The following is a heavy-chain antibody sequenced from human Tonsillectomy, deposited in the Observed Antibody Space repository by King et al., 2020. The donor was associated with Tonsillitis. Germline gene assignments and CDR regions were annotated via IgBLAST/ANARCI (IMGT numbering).Heavy chain of an antibody. D-gene: IGHD3-3*01. V-gene: IGHV3-30*18. CDR1: GFTFKTYG. CDR2: TSFDGSNE. J-gene: IGHJ4*02. Sequence: VQLVESGGGVVQPGRSLRLSCAASGFTFKTYGMHWVRQAPGKGLEWVAVTSFDGSNEHYADSVKGRFIISRNNSKNTLYLKMNSLRAEDTAVYYCAKASRTIFGYYYPDYWGQGTLVTVSS. CDR3: AKASRTIFGYYYPDY.